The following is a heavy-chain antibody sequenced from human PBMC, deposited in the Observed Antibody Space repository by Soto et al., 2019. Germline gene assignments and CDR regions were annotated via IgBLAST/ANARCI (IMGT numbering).Heavy chain of an antibody. CDR3: VPYVAYLGDY. CDR1: GFSLSTSGVG. Sequence: QITLKESGPTLVKPTQTLTLTCTFSGFSLSTSGVGVGWIRQPPGKALEWLALIYWDDDKRYSPSLKSRLTIPKDISTNQVVLTMTNMDPVDTPTYCCVPYVAYLGDYWGQGTLVTVSS. CDR2: IYWDDDK. D-gene: IGHD7-27*01. V-gene: IGHV2-5*02. J-gene: IGHJ4*02.